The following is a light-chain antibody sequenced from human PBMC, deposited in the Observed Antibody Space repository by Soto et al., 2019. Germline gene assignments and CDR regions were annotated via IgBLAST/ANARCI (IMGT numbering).Light chain of an antibody. J-gene: IGLJ1*01. V-gene: IGLV2-23*01. CDR3: CSYAGSSTFV. CDR2: EGS. CDR1: SSDVGSYHL. Sequence: QSALTQPASVSGSPGQSITISCTGTSSDVGSYHLVSWYQHHQGKAPKLMIYEGSKRPSGVSNRFSGSKSGNTASLTISGLQAEDEADYYCCSYAGSSTFVFGTGTKLTVL.